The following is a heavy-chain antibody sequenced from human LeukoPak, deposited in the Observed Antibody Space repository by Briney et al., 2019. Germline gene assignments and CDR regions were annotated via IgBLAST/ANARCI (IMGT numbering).Heavy chain of an antibody. D-gene: IGHD3-10*01. J-gene: IGHJ4*02. CDR3: ARDLYYYGSGSYFDY. Sequence: GAPVKVSCKXSGGTFSSYAISWVRQAPGQGLEWMGRIIPIFGTANYAQKFQGRVTITTDESTSTAYMELSSLRSEDTAVYYCARDLYYYGSGSYFDYWGQGTLVTVSS. CDR2: IIPIFGTA. V-gene: IGHV1-69*05. CDR1: GGTFSSYA.